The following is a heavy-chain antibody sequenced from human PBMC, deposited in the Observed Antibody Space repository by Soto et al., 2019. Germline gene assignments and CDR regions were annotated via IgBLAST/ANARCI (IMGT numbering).Heavy chain of an antibody. D-gene: IGHD6-13*01. J-gene: IGHJ4*02. CDR1: GYTFTSYD. CDR3: ARAGIAAAGDFDY. V-gene: IGHV1-8*01. CDR2: MNPNSGNT. Sequence: GASVKVSCKASGYTFTSYDINWVRQATGQGLEWMGWMNPNSGNTGYAQKFQGRVTMTRNTSINTAYMELSSLRSEDTAVYYCARAGIAAAGDFDYSGQGTLVTVSS.